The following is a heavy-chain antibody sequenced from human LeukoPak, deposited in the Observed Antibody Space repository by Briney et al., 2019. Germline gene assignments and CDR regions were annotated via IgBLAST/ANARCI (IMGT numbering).Heavy chain of an antibody. CDR1: GFTVSSNY. CDR2: ISYDGSNK. V-gene: IGHV3-30*18. Sequence: GGSLRLSCAASGFTVSSNYMSWVRQAPGKGLEWVAVISYDGSNKYYADSVKGRFTISRDNSKNTLYLQMNSLRAEDTAVYYCAKSYDFWSGYYGYWGQGTLVTVSS. J-gene: IGHJ4*02. CDR3: AKSYDFWSGYYGY. D-gene: IGHD3-3*01.